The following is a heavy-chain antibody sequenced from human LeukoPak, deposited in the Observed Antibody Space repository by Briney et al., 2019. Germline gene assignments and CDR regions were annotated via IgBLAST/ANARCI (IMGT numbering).Heavy chain of an antibody. CDR1: GYSISRGYY. CDR2: IYHRGST. J-gene: IGHJ4*02. V-gene: IGHV4-38-2*01. Sequence: SETLSLTCAVSGYSISRGYYWGWTRPPPGKGLEGIGTIYHRGSTYYSPSLERRVTISVDTSKNQFSLKLNSVTAADTAVYYCATKLYYGDYFDYWGQGALVTVSS. CDR3: ATKLYYGDYFDY. D-gene: IGHD2-8*01.